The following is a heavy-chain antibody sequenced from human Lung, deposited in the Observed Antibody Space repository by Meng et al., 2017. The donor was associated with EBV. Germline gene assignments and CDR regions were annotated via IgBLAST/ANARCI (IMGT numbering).Heavy chain of an antibody. J-gene: IGHJ4*02. Sequence: RLVESVGGLVQPGVSLTLSCAASGFTFSSYWMHWVRQAPGKGLVWVARINSDASTTSDADSVKGRFTISRDNAKNTLYLQMNSLRAEDTAVYYCARTGYGSSRRDYWGQGTLVTVSS. CDR2: INSDASTT. CDR1: GFTFSSYW. V-gene: IGHV3-74*02. D-gene: IGHD6-13*01. CDR3: ARTGYGSSRRDY.